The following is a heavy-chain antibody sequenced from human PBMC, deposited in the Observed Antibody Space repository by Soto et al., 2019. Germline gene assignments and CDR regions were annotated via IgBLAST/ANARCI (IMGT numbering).Heavy chain of an antibody. J-gene: IGHJ5*02. CDR2: VYYSGTT. CDR1: GGSISSYH. D-gene: IGHD3-10*01. Sequence: QVQLQESGPGLVKPSETLALTCTVSGGSISSYHWSWIRQAPGKGLEWIGNVYYSGTTTYNPSLKRRVTISVDTSKNQFSLKLTSVTAADTAVYYCARDRSGGYNWFDPWGQGTLVTVSS. CDR3: ARDRSGGYNWFDP. V-gene: IGHV4-59*13.